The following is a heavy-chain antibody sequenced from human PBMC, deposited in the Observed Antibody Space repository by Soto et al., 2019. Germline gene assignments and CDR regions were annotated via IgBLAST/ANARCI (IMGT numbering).Heavy chain of an antibody. CDR3: ARRGARYSPFDY. CDR2: IYHTGAT. Sequence: SETLSLTCAVSGGSVSSNNWWNWVRQPPGKGLEWIGEIYHTGATNYNPSLKSQVTISVDKSKDQVSLKLNSVTAADTAVYYCARRGARYSPFDYWGQGTLVTVSS. V-gene: IGHV4-4*02. J-gene: IGHJ4*02. D-gene: IGHD2-15*01. CDR1: GGSVSSNNW.